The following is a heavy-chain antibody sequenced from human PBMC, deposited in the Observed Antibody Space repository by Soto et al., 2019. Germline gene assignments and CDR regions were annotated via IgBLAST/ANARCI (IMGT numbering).Heavy chain of an antibody. J-gene: IGHJ4*02. CDR2: IKQDGRET. CDR3: ARVDDSAWYTRDY. Sequence: EVQLVESGGGLFQPWGSLRLSCGASGFTFSNYWMNWVRQAPGQGLEWVANIKQDGRETSYVDPVEGRFTISRDNAKNSLYLQMNSLRVEDTAVYYCARVDDSAWYTRDYWGQGTLVTVSS. V-gene: IGHV3-7*01. CDR1: GFTFSNYW. D-gene: IGHD6-19*01.